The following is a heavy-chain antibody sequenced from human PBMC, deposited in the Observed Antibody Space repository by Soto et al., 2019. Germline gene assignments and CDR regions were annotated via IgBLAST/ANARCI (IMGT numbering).Heavy chain of an antibody. CDR1: GYTFTSYG. Sequence: ASVKVSCKASGYTFTSYGISWVRQAPGQGLEWTGWISAYNGNANYAQNLQGRVTMTTDTSTSTAYMELRSLRSDDTAVYYCAKELWFGGLETAFDIWGQGTMVTVSS. V-gene: IGHV1-18*01. D-gene: IGHD3-10*01. CDR2: ISAYNGNA. J-gene: IGHJ3*02. CDR3: AKELWFGGLETAFDI.